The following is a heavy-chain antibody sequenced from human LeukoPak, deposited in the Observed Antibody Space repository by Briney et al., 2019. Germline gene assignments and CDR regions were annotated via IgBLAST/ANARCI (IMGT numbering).Heavy chain of an antibody. Sequence: GGSLRLSCAASGFTFDGYAMHWVQQPPGKGLEWVSGINWDSGSVGYTDSVKGRFTISRDDTKNSLYLQMHSLRAEDTALYYCAKGNWFDSWGQGTLVTVSS. CDR2: INWDSGSV. V-gene: IGHV3-9*01. CDR3: AKGNWFDS. J-gene: IGHJ5*01. CDR1: GFTFDGYA.